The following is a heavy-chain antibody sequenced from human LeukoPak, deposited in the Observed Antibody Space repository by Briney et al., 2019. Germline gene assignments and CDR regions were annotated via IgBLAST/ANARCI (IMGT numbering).Heavy chain of an antibody. CDR3: ARHIKEYSNYPVVRDY. V-gene: IGHV4-4*02. Sequence: SGTLSLTCAVSGGSISSSNWWSWVRQPPGKGLEWIGEIYHSGSTNYNPSLKSRVTISVDTSKNQFSLKLSSVTAADTAVYYCARHIKEYSNYPVVRDYWGQGTLVTVSS. CDR1: GGSISSSNW. J-gene: IGHJ4*02. D-gene: IGHD4-11*01. CDR2: IYHSGST.